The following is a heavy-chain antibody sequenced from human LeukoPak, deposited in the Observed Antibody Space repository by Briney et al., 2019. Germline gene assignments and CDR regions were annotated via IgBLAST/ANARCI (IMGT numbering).Heavy chain of an antibody. D-gene: IGHD3-10*02. CDR2: IYYSGNT. CDR3: AGSMFDWYFDL. CDR1: GASLSRYS. V-gene: IGHV4-59*01. Sequence: SETLSLTFPCPGASLSRYSWSWIRPPPGQGLEWIGYIYYSGNTNHNPSLKSRITISANTSKNQFSLKLRSMIAADTAVYFCAGSMFDWYFDLWGRGTLVTVSS. J-gene: IGHJ2*01.